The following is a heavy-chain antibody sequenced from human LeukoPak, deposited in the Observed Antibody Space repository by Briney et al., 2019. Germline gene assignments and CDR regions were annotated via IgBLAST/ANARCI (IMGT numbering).Heavy chain of an antibody. CDR1: GGTFSSYA. J-gene: IGHJ4*02. V-gene: IGHV1-69*13. CDR2: IIPIFGTA. CDR3: ARGNYGDYGWYFDY. D-gene: IGHD4-17*01. Sequence: SVKVSCKASGGTFSSYAISWVRQAPGQGLEWMGGIIPIFGTANYAQKFQGRVTITADESTSTAYMELSSLRSEDTAVYYCARGNYGDYGWYFDYWGQGTLVTVSS.